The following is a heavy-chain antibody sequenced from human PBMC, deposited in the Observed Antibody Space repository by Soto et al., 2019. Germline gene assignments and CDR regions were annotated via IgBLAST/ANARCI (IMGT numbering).Heavy chain of an antibody. CDR3: AYGSSSAWIDY. D-gene: IGHD6-25*01. V-gene: IGHV4-59*05. Sequence: PGGSLRLSCAASGFTFSSYSMNWARQAPGKGLEWIGSAYFSGGNTYYSPSLKSRVSISVDTSKNEFSLRLTSLTAADTAVYFCAYGSSSAWIDYWGHGTLVTVSS. CDR2: AYFSGGNT. J-gene: IGHJ4*01. CDR1: GFTFSSYSMN.